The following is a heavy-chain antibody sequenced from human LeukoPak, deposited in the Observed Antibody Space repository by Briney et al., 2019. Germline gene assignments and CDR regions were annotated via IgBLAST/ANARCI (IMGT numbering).Heavy chain of an antibody. CDR1: QFTFNAHA. Sequence: GGSLRLSCSASQFTFNAHALHWVRQAPGRGLEHLSAITSSGVETYYADSVKGRFTISRDNSKDTLYLQMSSLGPEDTATYYCVKDMSKYFDWAPCYFDSWGQGTLVTVSS. D-gene: IGHD3-9*01. CDR2: ITSSGVET. J-gene: IGHJ4*02. CDR3: VKDMSKYFDWAPCYFDS. V-gene: IGHV3-64D*06.